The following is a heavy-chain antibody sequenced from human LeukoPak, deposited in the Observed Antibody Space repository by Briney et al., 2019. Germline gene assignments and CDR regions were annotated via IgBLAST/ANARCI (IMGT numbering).Heavy chain of an antibody. CDR3: ATYQLDNSACKH. CDR1: GFSFSNYW. J-gene: IGHJ4*02. V-gene: IGHV3-7*05. Sequence: GGSLRLSCAASGFSFSNYWMTWVCQAPGKGLEWVANIRGDAGDQKYADSVKGRFTISRDNAKNSLYLQMNSLRAEDTAVYYCATYQLDNSACKHWGPGTLVTVSS. D-gene: IGHD3-22*01. CDR2: IRGDAGDQ.